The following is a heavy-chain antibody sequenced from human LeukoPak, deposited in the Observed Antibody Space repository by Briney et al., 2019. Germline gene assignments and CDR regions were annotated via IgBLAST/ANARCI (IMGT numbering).Heavy chain of an antibody. CDR3: ARVSYDSSGYYPNFDY. Sequence: SETLSLTCTVSGGSISSHYWSWIRQPPGKGLEWIGYIYYSGSTNYNPSLKSRVTISVDTSKNQFSLKLSSVTAADTAVYYCARVSYDSSGYYPNFDYWGQGTLVTVSS. CDR2: IYYSGST. V-gene: IGHV4-59*11. J-gene: IGHJ4*02. D-gene: IGHD3-22*01. CDR1: GGSISSHY.